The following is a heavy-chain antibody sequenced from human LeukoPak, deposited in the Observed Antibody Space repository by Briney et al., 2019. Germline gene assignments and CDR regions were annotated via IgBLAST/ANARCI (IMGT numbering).Heavy chain of an antibody. CDR1: GGSISDYY. V-gene: IGHV4-59*08. D-gene: IGHD5-18*01. CDR3: ARHSRGYSYGNDY. J-gene: IGHJ4*02. CDR2: IYNSGST. Sequence: PSETLSLTCAVSGGSISDYYWTWIRQPPGKGLEWIGYIYNSGSTNYNPSLKSRVTISVDTSKNQFSLNLSSMTAADTAVYYCARHSRGYSYGNDYWGQGTLVTVSS.